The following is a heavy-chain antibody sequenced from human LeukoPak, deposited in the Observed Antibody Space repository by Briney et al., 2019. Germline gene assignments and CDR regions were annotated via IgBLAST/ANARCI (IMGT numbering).Heavy chain of an antibody. CDR3: VRGLWVPGGFDP. D-gene: IGHD3-16*01. CDR2: MNPNSGYT. J-gene: IGHJ5*02. CDR1: GYTFTSYD. Sequence: ASVKVSCTASGYTFTSYDISWVRQATGQGLEWMGWMNPNSGYTGYAQKFQGRVTMTRDTSISTAYMELSSLRSEDTAVYYCVRGLWVPGGFDPWGQGTLVTVSS. V-gene: IGHV1-8*01.